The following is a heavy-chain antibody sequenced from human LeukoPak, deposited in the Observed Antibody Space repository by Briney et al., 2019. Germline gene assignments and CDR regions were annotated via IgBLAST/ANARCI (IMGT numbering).Heavy chain of an antibody. CDR3: ARSGRRCSGGSCYKPPGY. J-gene: IGHJ4*02. D-gene: IGHD2-15*01. V-gene: IGHV1-69*06. Sequence: GASVKVSCKASGGTFSSYAISWVRQAPGQGLEWMGGIIPIFGTANYAQKFQGRVTMTADTSTSTAYMELSSLRSEDTAVYYCARSGRRCSGGSCYKPPGYWGQGTLVTVSS. CDR1: GGTFSSYA. CDR2: IIPIFGTA.